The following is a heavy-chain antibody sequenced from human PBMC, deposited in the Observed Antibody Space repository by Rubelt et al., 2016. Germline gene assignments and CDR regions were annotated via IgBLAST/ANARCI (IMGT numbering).Heavy chain of an antibody. CDR1: GGSFSTYY. CDR2: ISQGGTT. V-gene: IGHV4-34*01. Sequence: QVQLQQWGAGLLKPSETLSLTCAVYGGSFSTYYWSWIRQPPGKGLEWIGEISQGGTTNYNPSLKSRVTITSKNQFSLKLNSVTAADTAVYYCARGWGYSYGRTPYYFDPWGQGVLVTVSS. CDR3: ARGWGYSYGRTPYYFDP. D-gene: IGHD5-18*01. J-gene: IGHJ4*02.